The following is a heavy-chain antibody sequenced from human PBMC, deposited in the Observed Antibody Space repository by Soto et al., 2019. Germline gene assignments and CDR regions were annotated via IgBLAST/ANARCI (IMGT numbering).Heavy chain of an antibody. CDR3: AHRPRGYAYYFDY. D-gene: IGHD5-12*01. CDR2: IYWDEDK. J-gene: IGHJ4*02. CDR1: GFSLSTRGVA. V-gene: IGHV2-5*02. Sequence: QITLKESGPTLVKPTQPLTLTCTFSGFSLSTRGVAVGWFRQPPGKALEWLALIYWDEDKWYSPSLKSRLTSTDDTSKSQVVLRMSNMDPVDTATYYCAHRPRGYAYYFDYWGQGTLVTVSS.